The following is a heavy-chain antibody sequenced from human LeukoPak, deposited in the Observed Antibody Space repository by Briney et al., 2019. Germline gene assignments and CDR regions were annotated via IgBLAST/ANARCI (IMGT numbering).Heavy chain of an antibody. Sequence: SETLSLTCAVYGGSFSGYYWSWIRQPPGKGLEWIGEINHSGSTNYNPSLKSRVTMSVDRSKNEFSLNLSSVTAADTAVYYCARAFYGSGTYYFDYWGQGTLVTVSS. CDR1: GGSFSGYY. CDR3: ARAFYGSGTYYFDY. V-gene: IGHV4-34*01. J-gene: IGHJ4*02. D-gene: IGHD3-10*01. CDR2: INHSGST.